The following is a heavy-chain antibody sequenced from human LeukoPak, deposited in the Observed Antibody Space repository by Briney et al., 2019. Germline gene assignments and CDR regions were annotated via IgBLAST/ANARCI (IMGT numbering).Heavy chain of an antibody. Sequence: KPSETLSLTCAAYGSSFNTYYWTWIRQSPDKGLEWIGEVKHDGDTNVNPSLRSRVVMSVDASKNQFSLKMTSVTAADTAIYFCARGPVALPNDRLCLSFDFWGQGTLVTVSS. CDR2: VKHDGDT. J-gene: IGHJ5*01. V-gene: IGHV4-34*01. D-gene: IGHD2-8*01. CDR3: ARGPVALPNDRLCLSFDF. CDR1: GSSFNTYY.